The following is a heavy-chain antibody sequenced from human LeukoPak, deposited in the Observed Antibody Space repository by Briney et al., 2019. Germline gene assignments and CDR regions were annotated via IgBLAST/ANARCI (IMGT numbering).Heavy chain of an antibody. CDR3: ARDRAGLRDYDSQGDY. D-gene: IGHD4-17*01. CDR2: ISSSSSTI. CDR1: GFTFSSYS. V-gene: IGHV3-48*04. Sequence: GGSLRLSCAASGFTFSSYSMNWVRQAPGKGLEWVSYISSSSSTIYYADSVKGRFTISRDNAKNSLYLQMNSLRAEDTAVYYCARDRAGLRDYDSQGDYWGQGTLVTVSS. J-gene: IGHJ4*02.